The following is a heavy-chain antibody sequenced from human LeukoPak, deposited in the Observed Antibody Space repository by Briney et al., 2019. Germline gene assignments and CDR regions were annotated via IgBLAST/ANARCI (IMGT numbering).Heavy chain of an antibody. D-gene: IGHD3-22*01. V-gene: IGHV4-61*02. CDR2: IYTSGST. J-gene: IGHJ4*02. CDR3: ASGHYYDSSGYYSYLDY. CDR1: GGSISSGSYY. Sequence: SETLSLTCTVSGGSISSGSYYWSWIRQPAGKGLEWIGRIYTSGSTNYNPSLKSRVTISVDTSKNQFSLKLSSVTAADTAVYYCASGHYYDSSGYYSYLDYWGQGTLVTVSS.